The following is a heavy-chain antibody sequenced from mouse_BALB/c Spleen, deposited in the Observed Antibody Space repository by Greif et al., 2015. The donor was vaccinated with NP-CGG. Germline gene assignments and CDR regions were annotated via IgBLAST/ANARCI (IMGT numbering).Heavy chain of an antibody. J-gene: IGHJ4*01. V-gene: IGHV14-3*02. CDR3: ARGGLTGAFAMDY. Sequence: EVQLQQSGAELVKPGGSVKLSCTGSGFNIKDTYMHWVKQSTEQGLEWIGRSDPANGNTKYDPKVQGKATITADTSSNTAFLLLSSLTSEDTAVYYCARGGLTGAFAMDYWGQGTSVTVSS. CDR2: SDPANGNT. CDR1: GFNIKDTY. D-gene: IGHD4-1*01.